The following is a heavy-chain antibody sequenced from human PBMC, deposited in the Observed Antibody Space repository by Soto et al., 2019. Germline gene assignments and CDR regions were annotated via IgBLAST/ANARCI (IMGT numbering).Heavy chain of an antibody. V-gene: IGHV5-51*01. CDR2: LYPRASDT. CDR3: ARVGPGSCSSTSCPYYYYYGMDV. D-gene: IGHD2-2*01. Sequence: GEHVKISWKGCGYSFNRYWIWGVRQMPGKGLGWIGILYPRASDTRYSPSFQGQVTISADKSISTAYLQWSSLKASDTAMYYCARVGPGSCSSTSCPYYYYYGMDVWGQGTTVTVSS. CDR1: GYSFNRYW. J-gene: IGHJ6*02.